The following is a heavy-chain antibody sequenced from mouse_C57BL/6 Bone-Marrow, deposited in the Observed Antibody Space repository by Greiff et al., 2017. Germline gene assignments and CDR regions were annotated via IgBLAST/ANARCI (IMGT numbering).Heavy chain of an antibody. CDR2: LYPRSGTT. V-gene: IGHV1-81*01. CDR3: ARDYYYAMDY. CDR1: GYTFTSYG. Sequence: VQLQESGAELARPGASVKLSCKASGYTFTSYGISWVKQRTGQGLEWIGELYPRSGTTYYHEKFKGKATLTADQSSSTAYMELRILTSEDSAVEFCARDYYYAMDYWGQGTSVTVSS. J-gene: IGHJ4*01. D-gene: IGHD2-13*01.